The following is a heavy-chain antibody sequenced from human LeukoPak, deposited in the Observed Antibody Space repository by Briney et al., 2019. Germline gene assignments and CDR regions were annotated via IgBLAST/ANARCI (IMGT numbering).Heavy chain of an antibody. V-gene: IGHV3-21*01. J-gene: IGHJ4*02. CDR3: ARDPYYDSSGYLAAHFDY. CDR2: ISSSSSYI. D-gene: IGHD3-22*01. CDR1: GFTFSSYS. Sequence: PGGSLRLSCAASGFTFSSYSMNWVRQAPGKGLEWVSSISSSSSYIYYADSVKGRFTISRDNAKNSLYLQMNSLRAEDTAVYYCARDPYYDSSGYLAAHFDYWGQGTLVTVSS.